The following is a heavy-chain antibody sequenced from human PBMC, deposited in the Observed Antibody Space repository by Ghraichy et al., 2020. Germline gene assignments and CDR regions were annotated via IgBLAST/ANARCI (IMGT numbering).Heavy chain of an antibody. V-gene: IGHV4-39*01. CDR3: ARHTAVGATTLDY. CDR2: IYYSGST. D-gene: IGHD1-26*01. Sequence: SETLSLTCTVSGGSISSSSYYWGWIRQPPGKGLEWIGSIYYSGSTYYNPSLKSRVTISVDTSKNQFSLKLSSVTAADTAVYHCARHTAVGATTLDYWGQGTLVTVSS. J-gene: IGHJ4*02. CDR1: GGSISSSSYY.